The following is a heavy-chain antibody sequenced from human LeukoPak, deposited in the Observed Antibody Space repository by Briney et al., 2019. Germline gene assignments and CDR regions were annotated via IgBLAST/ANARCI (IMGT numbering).Heavy chain of an antibody. J-gene: IGHJ5*02. D-gene: IGHD3-3*01. CDR3: ARQAYDFWGGYYIPYRNPENWFDP. CDR1: GGSISSSSYY. V-gene: IGHV4-39*01. Sequence: PSETLSLTCTVSGGSISSSSYYWGWIRQPPGKGLEWIGSIYYSGSTYYNPSLKSRVTISVDTSKNQFSLKLSSVTAADTAVYYCARQAYDFWGGYYIPYRNPENWFDPWGQGTLVTVSS. CDR2: IYYSGST.